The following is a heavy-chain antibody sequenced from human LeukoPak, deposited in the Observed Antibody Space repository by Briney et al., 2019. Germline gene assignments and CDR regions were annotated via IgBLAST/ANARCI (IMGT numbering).Heavy chain of an antibody. V-gene: IGHV3-30*02. CDR1: GFTFSSYG. CDR3: AKSSPGITMIVVVPKKEGYYFDY. CDR2: IWYDGSNK. J-gene: IGHJ4*02. D-gene: IGHD3-22*01. Sequence: GGSLRLSCAASGFTFSSYGMHWVRQAPGKGLEWVAVIWYDGSNKYYADSVKGRFTISRDNSKNTLYLQMNSLRAEDTAVYYCAKSSPGITMIVVVPKKEGYYFDYWGQGTLVTVSS.